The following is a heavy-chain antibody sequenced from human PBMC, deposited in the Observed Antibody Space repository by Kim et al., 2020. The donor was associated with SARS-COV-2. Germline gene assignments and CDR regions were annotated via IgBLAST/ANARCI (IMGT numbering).Heavy chain of an antibody. D-gene: IGHD3-3*01. V-gene: IGHV3-74*01. CDR3: ARDHYYDFWSGSYYYGMDV. J-gene: IGHJ6*02. CDR2: INSDGSST. CDR1: GFTFSSYW. Sequence: GGSLRLSCAASGFTFSSYWMHWVRQAPGKGLVWVSRINSDGSSTSYADSVKGRFTISRDNAKNTLYLQMNSLRAEDTAVYYCARDHYYDFWSGSYYYGMDVWGQGTTVTVSS.